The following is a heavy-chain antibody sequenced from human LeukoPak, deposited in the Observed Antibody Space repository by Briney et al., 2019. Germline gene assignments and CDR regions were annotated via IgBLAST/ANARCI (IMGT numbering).Heavy chain of an antibody. J-gene: IGHJ3*02. D-gene: IGHD6-13*01. V-gene: IGHV3-13*01. CDR2: VGTGGDT. CDR3: ARRSAAAGIDAFDI. Sequence: GGSLRLSCAVSGVSFRNYDMHWVRHPPGKGLEWVSAVGTGGDTYYAGSVKGRFTVVRENAKNTLYLQMNSLRAGDTAMYYCARRSAAAGIDAFDIWGQGTMVTVSS. CDR1: GVSFRNYD.